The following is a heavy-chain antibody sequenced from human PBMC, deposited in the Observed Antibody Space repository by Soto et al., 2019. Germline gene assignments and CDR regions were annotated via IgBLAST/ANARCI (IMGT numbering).Heavy chain of an antibody. J-gene: IGHJ4*02. Sequence: SETLSLTCTVSGGSVSSGSYYWSWIRQPPGKGLEWIGYIYYSGSTNYNPSLKSRVTISVDTSKNQFSLKLSSVTAADTAVYYCASRGDYYDSSGYPYWGQGTLVTV. V-gene: IGHV4-61*01. D-gene: IGHD3-22*01. CDR2: IYYSGST. CDR3: ASRGDYYDSSGYPY. CDR1: GGSVSSGSYY.